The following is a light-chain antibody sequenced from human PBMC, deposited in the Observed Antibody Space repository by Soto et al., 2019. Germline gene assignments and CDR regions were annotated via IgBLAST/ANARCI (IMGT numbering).Light chain of an antibody. V-gene: IGLV1-51*01. CDR1: GSNLGRNY. Sequence: QSVLTQPPSVSATPGQKVTISCSVSGSNLGRNYVSWYQQLPGTAPKLLIYDNVYRFSGIPARFSGSKSGTSATLAITGLQTGDEGDYYCGTWDNSLSAYVFGSGTKVTVL. CDR2: DNV. CDR3: GTWDNSLSAYV. J-gene: IGLJ1*01.